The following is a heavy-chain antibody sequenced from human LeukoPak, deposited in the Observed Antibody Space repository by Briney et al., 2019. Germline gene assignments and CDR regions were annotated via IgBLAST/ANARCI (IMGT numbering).Heavy chain of an antibody. D-gene: IGHD3-22*01. V-gene: IGHV3-48*02. Sequence: GGSLRLSCAASGFTFSNAWMSWVRQAPGKGLEWVSYISTNSSNIYYADSVKGRFTISRDNAKNSLYLQMNSLRDEDTAVYYCARGVSGYGDYYYFYGMDVWGQGTTVTVSS. J-gene: IGHJ6*02. CDR3: ARGVSGYGDYYYFYGMDV. CDR1: GFTFSNAW. CDR2: ISTNSSNI.